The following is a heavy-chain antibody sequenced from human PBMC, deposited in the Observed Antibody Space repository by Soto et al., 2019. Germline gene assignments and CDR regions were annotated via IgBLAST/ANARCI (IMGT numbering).Heavy chain of an antibody. CDR2: ISSSGSTI. J-gene: IGHJ4*02. CDR1: GFTFSSYE. D-gene: IGHD3-22*01. V-gene: IGHV3-48*03. Sequence: GGSLRLSCAASGFTFSSYEMNWVRQAPGKGPEWVSYISSSGSTIYYADSVKGRFTISRDNAKNSLYLQMNSLRAEDTAVYYCARYYDSSGYYYYFDYWGQGTLVTVSS. CDR3: ARYYDSSGYYYYFDY.